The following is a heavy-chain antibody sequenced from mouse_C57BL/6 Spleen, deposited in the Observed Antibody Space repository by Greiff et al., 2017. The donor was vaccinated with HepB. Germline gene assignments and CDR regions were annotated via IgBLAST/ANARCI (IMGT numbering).Heavy chain of an antibody. CDR2: IDPSDSYT. Sequence: QVQLQQPGAELVRPGTSVKLSCKASGYTFTSYWMHWVKQRPGQGLEWIGVIDPSDSYTNYNQKFKGKATLTVDTSSSTAYMQLSSLTSEDSAVYYCAIPTVVAWYFDVWGTGTTVTVSS. J-gene: IGHJ1*03. V-gene: IGHV1-59*01. CDR1: GYTFTSYW. D-gene: IGHD1-1*01. CDR3: AIPTVVAWYFDV.